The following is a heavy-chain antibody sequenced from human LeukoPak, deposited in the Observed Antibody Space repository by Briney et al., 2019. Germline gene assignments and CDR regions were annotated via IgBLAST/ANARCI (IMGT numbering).Heavy chain of an antibody. D-gene: IGHD6-13*01. V-gene: IGHV4-34*01. Sequence: SETLSLTCAVYGGSFSGYYWSWIRQPPGKGLEWIGEINHSGSTNYNPSLKSRVTISVDTSKNQFSLKLSSVTAADTAVYYCARDTGLLVVNSSSWYYFDYWGQGTLVTVSS. CDR3: ARDTGLLVVNSSSWYYFDY. J-gene: IGHJ4*02. CDR1: GGSFSGYY. CDR2: INHSGST.